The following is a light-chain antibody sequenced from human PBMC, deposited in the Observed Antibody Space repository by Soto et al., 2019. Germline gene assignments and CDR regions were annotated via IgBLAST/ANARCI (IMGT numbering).Light chain of an antibody. J-gene: IGLJ1*01. CDR3: SSYTSSSTL. Sequence: QAVVTQPASVSGSPGQSITISCTGTSSDVGGYNYVSWYQQHPGKAPKLMIYAVTDRPSGVSSRFSGSKSGNTASLTISGLQAEDEADYYCSSYTSSSTLFGTGTKLTVL. CDR1: SSDVGGYNY. CDR2: AVT. V-gene: IGLV2-14*01.